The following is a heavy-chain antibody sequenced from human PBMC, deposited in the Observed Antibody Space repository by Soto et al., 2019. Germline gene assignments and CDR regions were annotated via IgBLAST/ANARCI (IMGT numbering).Heavy chain of an antibody. CDR1: GFTFKKAW. D-gene: IGHD4-17*01. V-gene: IGHV3-15*07. CDR2: TKSKADGGAT. CDR3: TTALPHYGDYVGWNYYYYGMDV. Sequence: AGGSLRLSCAASGFTFKKAWINWVRQAPGKGVEWVGRTKSKADGGATDYAAPVKGRFTISRDDSKNTLYLQMNSVKTEDTAVYYCTTALPHYGDYVGWNYYYYGMDVWGQGTTVTVSS. J-gene: IGHJ6*02.